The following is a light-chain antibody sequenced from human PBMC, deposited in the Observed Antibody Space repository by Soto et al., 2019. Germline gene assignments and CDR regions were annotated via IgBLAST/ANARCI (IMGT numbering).Light chain of an antibody. CDR1: SSNIGAGYD. V-gene: IGLV1-40*01. Sequence: QSALTQPPSVSGAPGQRVTISCTGSSSNIGAGYDVHWYQQLPGTAPKLLLYGNSNRPSGVPDRFSGSKSGTSASLAITGLQAEDEADYYCQSYDSSLWVFGGGTKLTVL. J-gene: IGLJ3*02. CDR2: GNS. CDR3: QSYDSSLWV.